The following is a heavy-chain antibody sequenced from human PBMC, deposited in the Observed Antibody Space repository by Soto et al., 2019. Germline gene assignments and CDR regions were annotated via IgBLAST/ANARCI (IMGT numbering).Heavy chain of an antibody. CDR3: ARGGYSGRLYYFDY. CDR1: GGSVSSTYYY. CDR2: IYYSGRT. Sequence: SETLSLTCFVSGGSVSSTYYYWSWIRQPPGKGLEWIGYIYYSGRTDYKSSLKSRVTISLDPSKNQVSLKFNSVTAADTAVYYCARGGYSGRLYYFDYSGLGTLVTVSS. V-gene: IGHV4-61*01. J-gene: IGHJ4*02. D-gene: IGHD2-15*01.